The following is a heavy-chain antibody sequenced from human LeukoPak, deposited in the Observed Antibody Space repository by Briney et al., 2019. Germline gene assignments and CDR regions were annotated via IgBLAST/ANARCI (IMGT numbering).Heavy chain of an antibody. Sequence: SQTLSLTCTVSGGSISSGSYYWSWIRQPAGKGLEWIGRIYTSGSTNYNPSLKSRVTISVDASKNQFSLKLSSVTAADTAVYYCARDLFGVDYYYYYMDVWGKGTTVTVSS. CDR3: ARDLFGVDYYYYYMDV. V-gene: IGHV4-61*02. J-gene: IGHJ6*03. CDR2: IYTSGST. D-gene: IGHD3-3*01. CDR1: GGSISSGSYY.